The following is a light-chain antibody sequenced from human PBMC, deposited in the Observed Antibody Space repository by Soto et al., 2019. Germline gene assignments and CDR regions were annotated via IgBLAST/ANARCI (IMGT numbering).Light chain of an antibody. CDR3: SSYTSSSLYF. Sequence: SALTPPASVSGSHGKSITISCTSTSSDAGGYNYVSWYQQHPGKAPKLMIYEVSNRPSGVSNRFSGSKSGNTASLTISGLQAEDEADYYCSSYTSSSLYFFGTGTKVTVL. CDR2: EVS. CDR1: SSDAGGYNY. J-gene: IGLJ1*01. V-gene: IGLV2-14*01.